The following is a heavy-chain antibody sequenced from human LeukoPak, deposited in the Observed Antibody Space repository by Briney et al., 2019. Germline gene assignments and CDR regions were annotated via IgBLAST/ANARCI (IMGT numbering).Heavy chain of an antibody. CDR1: GYTFTGYY. CDR2: INPNSGGT. J-gene: IGHJ4*02. D-gene: IGHD3-22*01. Sequence: ASVKVSCKASGYTFTGYYMHWVRQAPGQGLEWMGWINPNSGGTNYAQKFQGRVTMTRDTSISTAYMELSRLRSDDTAVYYCAITYYYDSSGYFPLDYWGQGTLVTVPS. CDR3: AITYYYDSSGYFPLDY. V-gene: IGHV1-2*02.